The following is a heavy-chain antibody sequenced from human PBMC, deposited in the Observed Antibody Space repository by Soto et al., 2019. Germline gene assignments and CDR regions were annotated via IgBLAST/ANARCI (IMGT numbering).Heavy chain of an antibody. V-gene: IGHV3-30*18. CDR3: AKDRGSGSYLKYYYYYYMDV. D-gene: IGHD3-10*01. J-gene: IGHJ6*03. Sequence: QVQLVESGGGVVQPGRSLRLSCAASGFTFSSYGMHWVRQAPGKGLEWVAVISYDGSNKYYADSVKGRFTISRDNSKNTLYLQMNSLRAEATAVYYCAKDRGSGSYLKYYYYYYMDVWGKGTTVTVSS. CDR1: GFTFSSYG. CDR2: ISYDGSNK.